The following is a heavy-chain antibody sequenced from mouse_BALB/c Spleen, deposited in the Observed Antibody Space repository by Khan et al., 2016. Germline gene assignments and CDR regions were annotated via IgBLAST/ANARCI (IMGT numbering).Heavy chain of an antibody. D-gene: IGHD2-14*01. CDR3: ARVREAVDY. CDR2: INSNGGST. V-gene: IGHV5-6-3*01. J-gene: IGHJ4*01. Sequence: EVELVESGGGLVQPGGSLKLSCAASGFTFSTYAMSWVRQTPDKRLELVATINSNGGSTYYPDNVKGRFTISRDNAKNTLYLQMSSLKCVDTDVYYCARVREAVDYWGEGTSVTGSS. CDR1: GFTFSTYA.